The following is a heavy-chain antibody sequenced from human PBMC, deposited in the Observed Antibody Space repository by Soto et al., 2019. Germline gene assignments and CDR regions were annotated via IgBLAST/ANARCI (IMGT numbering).Heavy chain of an antibody. CDR2: IIPTFKTT. J-gene: IGHJ4*02. D-gene: IGHD3-22*01. CDR1: GGSFRTYV. Sequence: SVKVSCKASGGSFRTYVINWVRQAPGQGLEWMGQIIPTFKTTDSAQKFQDRVTITADESTSTVYMELSSLRSDDTAVYYCASHEYYYDDSGFYPPKYWGQGTLVTVSS. CDR3: ASHEYYYDDSGFYPPKY. V-gene: IGHV1-69*13.